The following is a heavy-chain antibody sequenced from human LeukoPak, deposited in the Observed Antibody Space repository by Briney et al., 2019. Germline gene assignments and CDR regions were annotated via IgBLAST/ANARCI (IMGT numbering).Heavy chain of an antibody. D-gene: IGHD5-24*01. V-gene: IGHV3-23*01. J-gene: IGHJ3*01. CDR3: VKDIQLST. CDR2: IGSSGGST. Sequence: QPGGSLRLSCAASGFNFITAAMTWVRQAPGKGLEWVSLIGSSGGSTYYADSVKGRFTISRDNFNHTLPLQMNSLRVEDTAIYYCVKDIQLSTWGLGTMVTVSS. CDR1: GFNFITAA.